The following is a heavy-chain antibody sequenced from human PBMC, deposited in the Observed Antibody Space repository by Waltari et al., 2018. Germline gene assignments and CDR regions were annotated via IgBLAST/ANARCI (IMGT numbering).Heavy chain of an antibody. D-gene: IGHD3-22*01. CDR1: GFSFRSYS. V-gene: IGHV3-48*04. Sequence: EVQLVESGGDLIQPGGSLRLPCAASGFSFRSYSLGWVRQAPGKGLEWISYISGSSLTKHYADSVKGRFSISRDNAENSVHLQMNSLRVEDTAVYYCARDRGYYDRSGYYPFDSWGQGTLVIVSS. CDR2: ISGSSLTK. CDR3: ARDRGYYDRSGYYPFDS. J-gene: IGHJ4*02.